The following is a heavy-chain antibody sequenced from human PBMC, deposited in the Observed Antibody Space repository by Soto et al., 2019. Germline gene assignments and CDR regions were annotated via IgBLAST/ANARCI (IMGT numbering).Heavy chain of an antibody. Sequence: GASVKVSCKASGYTFTSYGISWVRQAPGQGLEWMGWISAYNGNTNYAQKFQGRVTITRDTSASTAYMELSSLRSEDTAVYYCARERGPITMVLNWFDPWGQGTLVTVSS. CDR2: ISAYNGNT. J-gene: IGHJ5*02. D-gene: IGHD3-10*01. V-gene: IGHV1-18*01. CDR3: ARERGPITMVLNWFDP. CDR1: GYTFTSYG.